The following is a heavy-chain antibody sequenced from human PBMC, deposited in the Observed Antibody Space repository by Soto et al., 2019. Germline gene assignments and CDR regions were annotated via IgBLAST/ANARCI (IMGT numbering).Heavy chain of an antibody. CDR3: ARGAPGRDGYNLDFPH. CDR2: ISSSSSFR. V-gene: IGHV3-21*01. CDR1: GFTFSTYA. D-gene: IGHD5-12*01. Sequence: GGSLRLSCAASGFTFSTYAMNWVRQAPGKGLEWVSSISSSSSFRYYADSVEGRFTISRDNAKNSLYLQMNSLRAQDTAVYYCARGAPGRDGYNLDFPHWGQGTLVTVSS. J-gene: IGHJ1*01.